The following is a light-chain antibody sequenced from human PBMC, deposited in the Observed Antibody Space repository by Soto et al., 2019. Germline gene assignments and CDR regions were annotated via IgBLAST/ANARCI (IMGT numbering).Light chain of an antibody. CDR2: AAT. CDR3: QQSSSTPLT. CDR1: QSISRY. J-gene: IGKJ2*01. V-gene: IGKV1-39*01. Sequence: DIQMTQSPSSLSASVGDRVTITCRASQSISRYLNWYQQKPGRAPKLLIYAATSLQSGVPPRFSGSGSGTDFTLTISSLQPEDFATYFCQQSSSTPLTFGQGTRLEI.